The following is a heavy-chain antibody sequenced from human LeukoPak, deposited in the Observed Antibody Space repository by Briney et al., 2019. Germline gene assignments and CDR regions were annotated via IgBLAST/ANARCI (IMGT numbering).Heavy chain of an antibody. J-gene: IGHJ6*02. CDR3: ARGSGTTDYYYYYGMDV. V-gene: IGHV4-31*03. D-gene: IGHD1-7*01. Sequence: SETMSLTCTVSGGSISSGGYYWSWIRQHPGKGLEWIGCIRYSGSTYYNPSLKSRVIISVDTSKKQFSLKLSSVTAADTAVYYCARGSGTTDYYYYYGMDVWGQGTTVTVSS. CDR1: GGSISSGGYY. CDR2: IRYSGST.